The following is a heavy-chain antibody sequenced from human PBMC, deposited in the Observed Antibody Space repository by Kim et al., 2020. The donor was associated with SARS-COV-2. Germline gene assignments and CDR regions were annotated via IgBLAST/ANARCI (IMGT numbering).Heavy chain of an antibody. Sequence: SVKVSCKASGGTFSSYAISWVRQAPGQGLEWMGGIIPIFGTANYAQKFQGRVTITADESTSTAYMELSSLRSEDTAVYYCASLAMIVFPRGYFDYWGQGTLVTVSS. CDR1: GGTFSSYA. CDR3: ASLAMIVFPRGYFDY. J-gene: IGHJ4*02. CDR2: IIPIFGTA. V-gene: IGHV1-69*13. D-gene: IGHD3-22*01.